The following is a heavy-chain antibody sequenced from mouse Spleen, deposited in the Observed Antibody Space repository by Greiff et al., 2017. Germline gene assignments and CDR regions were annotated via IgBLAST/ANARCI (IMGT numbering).Heavy chain of an antibody. D-gene: IGHD1-1*01. Sequence: QVQLQQPGAELVRPGSSVKLSCKASGYTFTSYWMHWVKQRPIQGLEWIGNIDPSDSETHYNQKFKDKATLTVDKSSSTAYMQLSSLTSEDSAVYYCARSIYYYGSGGWYFDVWGTGTTVTVSS. CDR3: ARSIYYYGSGGWYFDV. CDR1: GYTFTSYW. CDR2: IDPSDSET. J-gene: IGHJ1*03. V-gene: IGHV1-52*01.